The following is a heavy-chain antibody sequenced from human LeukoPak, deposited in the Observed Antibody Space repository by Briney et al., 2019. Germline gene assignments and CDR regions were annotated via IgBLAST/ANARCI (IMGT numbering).Heavy chain of an antibody. J-gene: IGHJ4*02. CDR3: ARKYCSRTSCYWDY. Sequence: PSETLSLTCTVSGGSISSSSYYWGWIRQPPGKGLEWIGSIYYSGSTYYNPSLKSRVTISVDTSKYQFSLKLSSVTAADTAVYYCARKYCSRTSCYWDYWGQGTLVTVSS. D-gene: IGHD2-2*01. V-gene: IGHV4-39*07. CDR2: IYYSGST. CDR1: GGSISSSSYY.